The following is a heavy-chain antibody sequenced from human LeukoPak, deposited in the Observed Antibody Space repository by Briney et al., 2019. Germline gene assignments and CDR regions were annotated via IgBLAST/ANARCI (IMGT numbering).Heavy chain of an antibody. CDR1: GYTFPSYF. CDR3: ARGRWGTAIAFYDP. D-gene: IGHD5-18*01. Sequence: ASVKVSCKASGYTFPSYFMHWVRQAPGQGLEWMGIINPTGGSTTYAQKFQGRVTMTTDTSTSTAYMELRSLRSDDTAVYYCARGRWGTAIAFYDPWGQGTLVTVSS. CDR2: INPTGGST. J-gene: IGHJ5*02. V-gene: IGHV1-46*01.